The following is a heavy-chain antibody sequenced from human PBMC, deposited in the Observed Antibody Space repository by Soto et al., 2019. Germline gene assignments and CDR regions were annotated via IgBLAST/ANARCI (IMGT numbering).Heavy chain of an antibody. Sequence: QVQLQESGPGLVKPSETLSLTCTVSGDSISSNYWSWIRQPPGKGLEWIGYIYYSGSTNYNPSLKSRVTISVDTSKNQFSLKLSSVTAADTAVYYCARVLGGGYSYPFDYWGQGTLVTVSS. CDR3: ARVLGGGYSYPFDY. V-gene: IGHV4-59*01. CDR2: IYYSGST. D-gene: IGHD5-18*01. J-gene: IGHJ4*02. CDR1: GDSISSNY.